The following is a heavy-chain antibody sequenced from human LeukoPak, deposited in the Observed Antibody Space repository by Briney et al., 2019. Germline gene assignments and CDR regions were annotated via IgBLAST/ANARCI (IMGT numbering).Heavy chain of an antibody. CDR3: ARDYGYEIDY. CDR1: GFTFSSYG. D-gene: IGHD5-24*01. V-gene: IGHV3-30*03. Sequence: GRSLRLSCAASGFTFSSYGMHWVRQAPGKGLEWVAVISYDGSNKYYADSVKGRFTISRDNSKNTLYLQMNSLRVEDTAVYYCARDYGYEIDYWGQGTLVTVSS. J-gene: IGHJ4*02. CDR2: ISYDGSNK.